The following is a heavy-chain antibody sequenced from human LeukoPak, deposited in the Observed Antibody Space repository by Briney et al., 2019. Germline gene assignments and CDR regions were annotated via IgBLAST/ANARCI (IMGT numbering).Heavy chain of an antibody. V-gene: IGHV4-4*09. Sequence: PSETLSLTCTISGGSIGGDHWSWIRQPPGKGLEWVGYIHHSGSGTNYSPSLKSRLTISVDTSKRQISLKLSSVTAADTALYYCATLRGASTAVFDSWGQGILVTVSS. D-gene: IGHD2-21*02. CDR1: GGSIGGDH. J-gene: IGHJ4*02. CDR2: IHHSGSGT. CDR3: ATLRGASTAVFDS.